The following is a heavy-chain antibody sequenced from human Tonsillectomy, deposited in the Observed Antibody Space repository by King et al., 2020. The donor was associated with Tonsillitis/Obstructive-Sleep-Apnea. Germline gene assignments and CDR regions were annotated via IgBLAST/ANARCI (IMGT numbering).Heavy chain of an antibody. V-gene: IGHV5-51*01. CDR1: GYSFTSYW. Sequence: QLVQSGAEVKKPGESLKISCKGSGYSFTSYWIGWVRQMPGKGLEWMGIIYPGDSVTRYSPSFQAQVTISADKSISTAYLQWSSLKASDTAMYYCARLRYCSSTSCYALQHWGQGTLVTVSS. J-gene: IGHJ1*01. CDR3: ARLRYCSSTSCYALQH. D-gene: IGHD2-2*01. CDR2: IYPGDSVT.